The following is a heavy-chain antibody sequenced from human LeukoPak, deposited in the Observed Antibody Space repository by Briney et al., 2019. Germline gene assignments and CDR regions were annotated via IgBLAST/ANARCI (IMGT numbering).Heavy chain of an antibody. CDR2: ISNKGKT. CDR1: GGSISDYY. J-gene: IGHJ5*02. D-gene: IGHD3-10*01. CDR3: AREYYSLSGRNWFDP. Sequence: SETLSLTCTVSGGSISDYYWIWIRQPPGKGLEWVGHISNKGKTNYRPSLNSRVTISVDKSRNQFSLNLSSVTAADTAVYYCAREYYSLSGRNWFDPWGQGTLVTVSS. V-gene: IGHV4-59*01.